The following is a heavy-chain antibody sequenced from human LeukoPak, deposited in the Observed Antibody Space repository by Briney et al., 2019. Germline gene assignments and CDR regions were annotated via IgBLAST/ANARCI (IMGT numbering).Heavy chain of an antibody. CDR3: XKDRGAVTFGYYFDY. V-gene: IGHV3-23*01. Sequence: GGSLRLSCAASGFTFSSYAMSWVRQAPGNGLEWVSAISGSGGSTYYADSVKGRFTISRDNSKNTLYLQMNSLRAEDTAVYYCXKDRGAVTFGYYFDYWGQGTLVTVSS. CDR1: GFTFSSYA. D-gene: IGHD3-10*01. CDR2: ISGSGGST. J-gene: IGHJ4*02.